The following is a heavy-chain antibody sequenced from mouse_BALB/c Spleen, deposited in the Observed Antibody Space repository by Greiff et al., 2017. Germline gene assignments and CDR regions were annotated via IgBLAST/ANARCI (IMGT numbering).Heavy chain of an antibody. CDR1: GFAFSSYD. CDR2: ISSGGGST. D-gene: IGHD1-1*02. Sequence: DVHLVESGGGLVKPGGSLKLSCAASGFAFSSYDMSWVRQTPEKRLEWVAYISSGGGSTYYPDTVKGRFTISRDNAKNTLYLQMSSLKSEDTAMYYCARHAVGSYFDYWGQGTTLTVSS. J-gene: IGHJ2*01. CDR3: ARHAVGSYFDY. V-gene: IGHV5-12-1*01.